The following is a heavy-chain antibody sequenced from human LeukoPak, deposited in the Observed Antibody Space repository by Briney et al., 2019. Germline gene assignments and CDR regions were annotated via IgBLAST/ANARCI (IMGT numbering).Heavy chain of an antibody. Sequence: SETLSLTCTVSGGSISSYYWGWIRQPPGKGLEWIGEINHSGSTNYNPSLKSRVTISVDASKNQFSLKLSSVTAADTAVYYCARRSGMTTVVTPIDYWGQGTLVTVSS. J-gene: IGHJ4*02. V-gene: IGHV4-34*01. D-gene: IGHD4-23*01. CDR1: GGSISSYY. CDR2: INHSGST. CDR3: ARRSGMTTVVTPIDY.